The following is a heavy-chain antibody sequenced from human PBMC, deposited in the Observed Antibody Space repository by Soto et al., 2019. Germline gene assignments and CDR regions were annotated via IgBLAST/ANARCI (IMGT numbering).Heavy chain of an antibody. CDR2: IYSGGST. CDR1: GFTVSSNY. CDR3: ARVEGGQEQQPDGGNYYYYYMDV. Sequence: GGSLRLSCAASGFTVSSNYMSWVRQAPGKGLEWVSVIYSGGSTYYADSVKGRFTISRDNSKNTLYLQMNSLRAEDTAVYYCARVEGGQEQQPDGGNYYYYYMDVWGKGTTVTVSS. D-gene: IGHD6-13*01. V-gene: IGHV3-66*01. J-gene: IGHJ6*03.